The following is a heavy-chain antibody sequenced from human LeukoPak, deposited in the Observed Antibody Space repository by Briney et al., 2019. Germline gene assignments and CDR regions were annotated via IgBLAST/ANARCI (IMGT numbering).Heavy chain of an antibody. CDR1: GYTFTDYY. D-gene: IGHD4-17*01. CDR3: AKNGDYGYAMDV. J-gene: IGHJ6*02. V-gene: IGHV1-2*02. Sequence: SVKVSCKASGYTFTDYYMHWVRQAPGQGLEWVGSFNPYGGASKYAQKLQGRVTMTGDTSISTAYLQLGRVIGDDTAVYYCAKNGDYGYAMDVWGQGTTVTVSS. CDR2: FNPYGGAS.